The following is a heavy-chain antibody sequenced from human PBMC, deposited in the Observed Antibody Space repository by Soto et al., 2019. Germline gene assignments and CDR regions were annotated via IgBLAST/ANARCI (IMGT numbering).Heavy chain of an antibody. V-gene: IGHV4-61*01. D-gene: IGHD3-16*02. CDR1: GGSVSSGSYY. CDR2: IYYSGNT. J-gene: IGHJ4*02. CDR3: ARDLSLDY. Sequence: SSETLSLTCTVSGGSVSSGSYYWSWIRQPPGKGLEWIGYIYYSGNTNYNPSLKSRVTISVDTSKNQFSLKLSSVTAADTAVYYCARDLSLDYWGQGTLVTVSS.